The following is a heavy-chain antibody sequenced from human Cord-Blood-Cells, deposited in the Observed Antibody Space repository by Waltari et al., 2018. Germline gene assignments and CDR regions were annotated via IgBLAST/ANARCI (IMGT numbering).Heavy chain of an antibody. D-gene: IGHD6-19*01. V-gene: IGHV3-48*03. CDR1: GFTFSSYE. Sequence: EVQLVESGGGLVQPGGSLRLSCAASGFTFSSYEMNLVRQAPGKGLEWVSYISSSGSTIYYADSVKGRFTISRDNAKNSLYLQMNSLRAEDTAVYYCARAVAVADENYYGMDVWGQGTTVTVSS. CDR2: ISSSGSTI. CDR3: ARAVAVADENYYGMDV. J-gene: IGHJ6*02.